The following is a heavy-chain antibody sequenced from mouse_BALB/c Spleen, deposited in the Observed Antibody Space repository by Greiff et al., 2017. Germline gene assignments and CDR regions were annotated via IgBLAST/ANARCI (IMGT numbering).Heavy chain of an antibody. J-gene: IGHJ4*01. Sequence: EVKLVESGGGLVQPGGSRKLSCAASGFTFSSFGMHWVRQAPEKGLEWVAYISSGSSTIYYADTVKGRFTISRDNPKNTLFLQMTSLRSEDTAMYYCARYGYDGRYAMDYWGQGTSVTVSS. V-gene: IGHV5-17*02. CDR1: GFTFSSFG. D-gene: IGHD2-2*01. CDR2: ISSGSSTI. CDR3: ARYGYDGRYAMDY.